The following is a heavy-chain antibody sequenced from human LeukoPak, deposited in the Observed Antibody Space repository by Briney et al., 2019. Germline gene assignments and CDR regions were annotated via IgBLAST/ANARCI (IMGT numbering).Heavy chain of an antibody. CDR1: GGTFSSYA. Sequence: GASVKVSCKASGGTFSSYAISWVRQAPGQGLEWMGGIIPIFGTANYSQKFQGRVTITADESTSTAYMELSSLRSEDTAVYYCARTRHDCSGGSCYSSGFDPWGQGTLVTVSS. CDR2: IIPIFGTA. V-gene: IGHV1-69*13. CDR3: ARTRHDCSGGSCYSSGFDP. D-gene: IGHD2-15*01. J-gene: IGHJ5*02.